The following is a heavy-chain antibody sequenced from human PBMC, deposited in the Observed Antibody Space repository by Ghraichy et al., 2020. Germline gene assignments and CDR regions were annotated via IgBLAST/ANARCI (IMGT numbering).Heavy chain of an antibody. Sequence: GGSLRLSCAASGFTFSSYEMNWVRQAPGKGLEWVSYISSSGSTIYYADSVKGRFTISRDNAKNSLYLQMNSLRAEDTAVYYCARSMVQGVTVDYWGQGTLVTVSS. CDR2: ISSSGSTI. CDR3: ARSMVQGVTVDY. CDR1: GFTFSSYE. V-gene: IGHV3-48*03. D-gene: IGHD3-10*01. J-gene: IGHJ4*02.